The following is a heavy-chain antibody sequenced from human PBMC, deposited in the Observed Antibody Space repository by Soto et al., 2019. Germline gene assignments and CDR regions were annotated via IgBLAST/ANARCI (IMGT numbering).Heavy chain of an antibody. V-gene: IGHV3-48*01. CDR3: ASDSAGFDLVVAAPDAFDI. D-gene: IGHD2-15*01. CDR2: ISSSSSTI. CDR1: GFTFSSYS. J-gene: IGHJ3*02. Sequence: GGSLRLSCAASGFTFSSYSMNWVRQAPGKGLEWVSYISSSSSTIYYADCVKGRVTISRDNAKNSLYLQMNSLRAQDTAVYSCASDSAGFDLVVAAPDAFDIWGQGTMVTVSS.